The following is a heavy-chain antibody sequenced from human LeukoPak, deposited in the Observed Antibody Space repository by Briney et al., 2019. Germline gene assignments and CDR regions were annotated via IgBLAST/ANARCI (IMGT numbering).Heavy chain of an antibody. Sequence: SETLSLSCTVSGGSISSSSYYWGWIRQPPGQGLEWIGSIYYSGSTYYNPSLKSRVTISVDTSKNQFSLKLSSVTAADTAVYYCARGSSSSSSWYPPNYWGQGTLVTVSS. CDR1: GGSISSSSYY. D-gene: IGHD6-13*01. CDR3: ARGSSSSSSWYPPNY. CDR2: IYYSGST. J-gene: IGHJ4*02. V-gene: IGHV4-39*07.